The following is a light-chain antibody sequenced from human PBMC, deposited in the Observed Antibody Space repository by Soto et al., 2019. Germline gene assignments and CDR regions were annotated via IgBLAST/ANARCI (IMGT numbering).Light chain of an antibody. J-gene: IGLJ3*02. Sequence: QSALTQSPSASGSPGQSVTISCTGTSSDVGNYKHVSWYQQHPGKAPKLMIYEVSKRPSGVPDRFSGSKSGNTASLTVSGLQVEDEADYYCSSYAGSNLGVFGGGTKLTVL. CDR2: EVS. V-gene: IGLV2-8*01. CDR1: SSDVGNYKH. CDR3: SSYAGSNLGV.